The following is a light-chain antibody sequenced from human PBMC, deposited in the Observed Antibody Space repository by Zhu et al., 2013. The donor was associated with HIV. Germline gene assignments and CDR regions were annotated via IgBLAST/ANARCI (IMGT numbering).Light chain of an antibody. CDR3: QQTYNFPLT. V-gene: IGKV1-12*01. J-gene: IGKJ4*01. CDR2: SAA. CDR1: QRIGTY. Sequence: DIQMTQSPSSVSASVGDRVAISCRASQRIGTYLAWYQQKPGKAPILLIHSAATLQSGVPSRFGGSGSGTDFTLIISSLQPEDLATYYCQQTYNFPLTFGGGPRCRS.